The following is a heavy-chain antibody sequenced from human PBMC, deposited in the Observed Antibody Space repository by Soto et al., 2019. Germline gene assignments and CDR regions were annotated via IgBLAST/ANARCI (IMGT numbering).Heavy chain of an antibody. D-gene: IGHD3-22*01. Sequence: QVQLQESGPGLVKPSQTLSLTCTVSVASISSGGYYWSWIRQHPGEGLEWIGYIYYSGSTSYNPALQSRVTISGDTSKNQFSLKLSSVTDAATAVYYCARESKYDTSGYPPWFAPWGQGTLVTVSS. V-gene: IGHV4-31*03. CDR2: IYYSGST. J-gene: IGHJ5*02. CDR3: ARESKYDTSGYPPWFAP. CDR1: VASISSGGYY.